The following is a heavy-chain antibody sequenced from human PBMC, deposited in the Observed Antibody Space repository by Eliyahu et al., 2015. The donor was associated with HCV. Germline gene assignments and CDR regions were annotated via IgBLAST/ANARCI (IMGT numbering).Heavy chain of an antibody. D-gene: IGHD1-14*01. V-gene: IGHV4-31*03. CDR1: GGSITSGGYY. CDR3: VTETLGNWFDP. CDR2: IYYSGST. J-gene: IGHJ5*02. Sequence: QVQLQESGPGLVKPXQTLSXTCTVSGGSITSGGYYWSWIRQHPGKGLEWIGYIYYSGSTYNNPSLNSRVTISVDTSKNQFSLKLSSVTAADTAMYYCVTETLGNWFDPWGQGTLVTVSS.